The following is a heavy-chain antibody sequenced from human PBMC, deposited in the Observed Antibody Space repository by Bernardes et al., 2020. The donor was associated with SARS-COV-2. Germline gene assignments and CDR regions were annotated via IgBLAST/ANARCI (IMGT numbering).Heavy chain of an antibody. J-gene: IGHJ4*02. CDR3: AGTKVVTPRLFDY. CDR1: AVTLKNYA. Sequence: GGSLRLSCTLSAVTLKNYAMSWVRQAPGKGLEWVSGMSGTGYTTYYADSVKGRFTISRDSSKTTLFLQMNSLRAEDTAVYYCAGTKVVTPRLFDYWGQGTLVSFSS. V-gene: IGHV3-23*01. CDR2: MSGTGYTT. D-gene: IGHD2-15*01.